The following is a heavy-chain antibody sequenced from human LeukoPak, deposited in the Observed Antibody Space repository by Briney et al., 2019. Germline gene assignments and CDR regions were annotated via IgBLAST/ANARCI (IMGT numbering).Heavy chain of an antibody. CDR2: ISGSDGST. CDR3: AKTGTTYYYGSGSFDY. CDR1: GFTFSSYA. D-gene: IGHD3-10*01. V-gene: IGHV3-23*01. Sequence: GGSLRLSCAASGFTFSSYAVTWVRQGPGKGLEWVSTISGSDGSTYYADSVKGRFTISRDNSDKTLYLQMNSLRAEDTALYYCAKTGTTYYYGSGSFDYWGQGTLVTVSS. J-gene: IGHJ4*02.